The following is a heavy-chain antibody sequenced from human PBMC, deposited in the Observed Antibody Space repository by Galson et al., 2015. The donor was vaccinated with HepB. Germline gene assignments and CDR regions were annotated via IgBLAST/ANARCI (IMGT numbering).Heavy chain of an antibody. J-gene: IGHJ3*02. Sequence: SLRLSCAASGFNFSSYTMNWVRQAPGKGLEWVSSISSSSSTIYYADSVKGRFTISRDNAKNSLYLQMNSMRDEDTALYYCARCGGAGQLLFVGAFVIWGPGTMVTDSS. D-gene: IGHD2-2*01. CDR2: ISSSSSTI. CDR3: ARCGGAGQLLFVGAFVI. V-gene: IGHV3-48*02. CDR1: GFNFSSYT.